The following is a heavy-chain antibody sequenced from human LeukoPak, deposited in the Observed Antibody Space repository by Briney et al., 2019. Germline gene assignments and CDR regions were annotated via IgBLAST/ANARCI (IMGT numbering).Heavy chain of an antibody. CDR3: AREDWNYSHDY. V-gene: IGHV4-59*12. J-gene: IGHJ4*02. Sequence: SETLSLTCIVSGGSISSYYWSWIRQPPGKGLEWIGYSYDRGNTNYNPSLKSRVTMSVDTSKNQFSLKLSSVIAADTAVYYCAREDWNYSHDYWGQGTLVTVSS. D-gene: IGHD1-7*01. CDR2: SYDRGNT. CDR1: GGSISSYY.